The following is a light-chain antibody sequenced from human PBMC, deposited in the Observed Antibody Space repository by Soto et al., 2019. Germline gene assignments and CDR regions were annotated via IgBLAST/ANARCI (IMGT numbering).Light chain of an antibody. J-gene: IGLJ2*01. CDR2: VNSDGSH. CDR1: SGHTTYA. V-gene: IGLV4-69*01. CDR3: QTWGTGIVV. Sequence: QTVVTQSPSASASPGASVKLTCTLSSGHTTYAIAWHQQQPEKGPRYLMKVNSDGSHSKGDGIPDRFSGSSSGAERYLIIASLQSEDEADDYCQTWGTGIVVFGGGTKLTVL.